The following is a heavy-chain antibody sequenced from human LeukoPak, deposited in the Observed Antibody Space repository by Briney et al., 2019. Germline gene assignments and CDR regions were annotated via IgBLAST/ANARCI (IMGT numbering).Heavy chain of an antibody. CDR2: ISSSSSSM. CDR1: RFTFITFG. CDR3: ARGNDLLTGYSDY. V-gene: IGHV3-21*01. D-gene: IGHD3-9*01. J-gene: IGHJ4*02. Sequence: GGSLTLSCAASRFTFITFGFNWVRQAPGKGLEWVSFISSSSSSMNYADSVKGRFTISRDNAKKSLYLQMNSLRAEGSAVYYCARGNDLLTGYSDYWGQGTLVTVSS.